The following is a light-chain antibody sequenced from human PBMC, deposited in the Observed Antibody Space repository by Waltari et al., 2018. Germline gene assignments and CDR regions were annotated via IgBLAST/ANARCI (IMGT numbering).Light chain of an antibody. CDR2: GAS. Sequence: DIQMTQSPSTLSASVGDRVTITCRASQSLGNWLAWYQQKPGKAPKLLLYGASNLESGVPSRFGGSGSGTEFTLTISSLQYDDFATYYCQQYNTYPLTFGGGTKVEI. V-gene: IGKV1-5*03. CDR1: QSLGNW. J-gene: IGKJ4*01. CDR3: QQYNTYPLT.